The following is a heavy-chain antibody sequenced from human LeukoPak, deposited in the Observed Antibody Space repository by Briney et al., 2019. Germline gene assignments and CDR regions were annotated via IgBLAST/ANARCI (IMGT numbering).Heavy chain of an antibody. CDR2: IYSAGAT. J-gene: IGHJ3*02. Sequence: TGWSLRLSCAASGFTVSDNYMTWVRQAPGKGLEWVPSIYSAGATHYAESVKGRFTISRDNSKNTLYLQMNSLRAEDMAVYYCARIEWERLGRAFDIWGQGTMVTVSS. CDR3: ARIEWERLGRAFDI. D-gene: IGHD1-26*01. CDR1: GFTVSDNY. V-gene: IGHV3-53*01.